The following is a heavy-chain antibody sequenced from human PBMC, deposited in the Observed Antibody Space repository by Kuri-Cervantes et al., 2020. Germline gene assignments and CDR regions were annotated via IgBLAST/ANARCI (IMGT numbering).Heavy chain of an antibody. V-gene: IGHV3-23*01. CDR3: ARGSSGNYFPAYS. D-gene: IGHD1-26*01. Sequence: GESLKISCAASGFTFSSYAMSWVRQAPGKGLEWVSAISGSGGSTYYADSVKGRFTISRDNSKNTLYLQMNSLRVEDTAVYYCARGSSGNYFPAYSWGQGTLVTVSS. CDR2: ISGSGGST. J-gene: IGHJ4*02. CDR1: GFTFSSYA.